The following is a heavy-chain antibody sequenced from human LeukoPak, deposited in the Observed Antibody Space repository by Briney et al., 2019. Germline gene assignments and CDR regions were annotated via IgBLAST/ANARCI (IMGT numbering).Heavy chain of an antibody. V-gene: IGHV4-59*01. CDR2: IYYSGST. Sequence: SETLSLTCTVSGGSISSYYWSWIRQPPGKGLEWIGYIYYSGSTNSNPSLKSRVTISVDTSKNQFSLKLSSVTAADTAVYYCARVSGAIGTLDIWGQGTMVTVSS. D-gene: IGHD2-21*01. CDR1: GGSISSYY. J-gene: IGHJ3*02. CDR3: ARVSGAIGTLDI.